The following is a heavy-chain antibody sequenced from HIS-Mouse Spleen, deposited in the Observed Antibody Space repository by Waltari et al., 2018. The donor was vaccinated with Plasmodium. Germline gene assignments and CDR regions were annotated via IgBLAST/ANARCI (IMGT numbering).Heavy chain of an antibody. J-gene: IGHJ2*01. CDR2: IYHSGST. CDR1: GYSISSGYY. D-gene: IGHD2-15*01. V-gene: IGHV4-38-2*02. Sequence: QVQLQESGPGLVKPSETLSLTCTVSGYSISSGYYWCWIRQPPGKGLEGIGSIYHSGSTYYNPSLKSRVTISVDTSKNQCSLKLSSVTAADTAVYYCARSLGIASSYWYFDLWGRGTLVTVSS. CDR3: ARSLGIASSYWYFDL.